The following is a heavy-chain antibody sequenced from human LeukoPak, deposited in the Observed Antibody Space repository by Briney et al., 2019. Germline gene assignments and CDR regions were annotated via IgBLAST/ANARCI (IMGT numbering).Heavy chain of an antibody. CDR1: GYTFTGYY. CDR3: ARDLCGLLRYFAGY. V-gene: IGHV1-2*02. J-gene: IGHJ4*02. D-gene: IGHD3-9*01. Sequence: ASVKVSCKASGYTFTGYYMHWVRQAPGQGLEWMGWINPNSGGTNYAQKFQGRVTMTRDTSISTANMELRRLRSDDTAVYYCARDLCGLLRYFAGYWAQRTLVTVSS. CDR2: INPNSGGT.